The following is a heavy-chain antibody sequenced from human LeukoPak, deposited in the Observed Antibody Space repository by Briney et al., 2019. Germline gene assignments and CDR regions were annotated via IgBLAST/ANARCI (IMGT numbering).Heavy chain of an antibody. CDR3: ARDVPYYYDSSGYGD. CDR2: IKQDGSEK. D-gene: IGHD3-22*01. Sequence: GGSLRLSCTASGFTFCDYAMSWVRQAPGKGLEWVANIKQDGSEKYYVDSVKGRFTISRDNAKNSLYLQMNSLRAEDTAVYYCARDVPYYYDSSGYGDWGQGTLVTVSS. J-gene: IGHJ4*02. CDR1: GFTFCDYA. V-gene: IGHV3-7*01.